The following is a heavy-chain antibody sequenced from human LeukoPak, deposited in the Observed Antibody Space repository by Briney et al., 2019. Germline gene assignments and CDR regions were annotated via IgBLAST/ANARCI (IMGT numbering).Heavy chain of an antibody. CDR2: IIPILGIA. J-gene: IGHJ4*02. D-gene: IGHD5-18*01. CDR3: ARRGWDTAMDFDY. V-gene: IGHV1-69*04. Sequence: SVKVSCKAPGGTFSSYAIIWVRQAPGQGLEWMGRIIPILGIANYAQKFQGRVTITADKSTSTAYMELSSLRSEDTAVYYCARRGWDTAMDFDYWGQGTLVTVSS. CDR1: GGTFSSYA.